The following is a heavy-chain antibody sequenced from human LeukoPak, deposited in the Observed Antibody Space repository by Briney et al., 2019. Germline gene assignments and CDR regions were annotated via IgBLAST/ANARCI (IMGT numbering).Heavy chain of an antibody. V-gene: IGHV3-33*01. CDR2: IWYDGSNK. J-gene: IGHJ3*02. Sequence: PGGSLRLSCAASGFTFSSYGMHWVRQAPGKGLEWVAVIWYDGSNKCYADSVKGRFTISRDNSKNTLYLQMNSLRAEDTAVYYCARDRRVTMIVVVITDAFDIWGQGTMVTVSS. CDR3: ARDRRVTMIVVVITDAFDI. D-gene: IGHD3-22*01. CDR1: GFTFSSYG.